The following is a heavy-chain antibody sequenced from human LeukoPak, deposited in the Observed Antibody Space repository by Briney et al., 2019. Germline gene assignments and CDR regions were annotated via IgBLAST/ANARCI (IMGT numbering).Heavy chain of an antibody. Sequence: GEPLKISCKASGYAFTNNWIGWVRQMHGKGLEWMGIIYPGDSETRYSPSFQGQVTISADKSITTAYLQWSSLKASDTAMYYCARHASGNFVPIDCWGRGTLVTVSS. CDR2: IYPGDSET. J-gene: IGHJ4*02. V-gene: IGHV5-51*01. D-gene: IGHD1-26*01. CDR1: GYAFTNNW. CDR3: ARHASGNFVPIDC.